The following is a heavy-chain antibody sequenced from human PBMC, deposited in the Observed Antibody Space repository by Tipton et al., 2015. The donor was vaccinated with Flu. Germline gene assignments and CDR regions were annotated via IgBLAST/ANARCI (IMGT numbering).Heavy chain of an antibody. Sequence: TLPLTCTVSSGSIASGRNYYWSWIRQAAGKGLESIGHIYSSGGTNYNPSLKSRVTISVDTSKNQFSLKLSSVTAADTAVYYCARTRRSDYYGGDAFDIWGRGTMVTVSS. J-gene: IGHJ3*02. V-gene: IGHV4-61*09. CDR1: SGSIASGRNYY. D-gene: IGHD3-3*01. CDR3: ARTRRSDYYGGDAFDI. CDR2: IYSSGGT.